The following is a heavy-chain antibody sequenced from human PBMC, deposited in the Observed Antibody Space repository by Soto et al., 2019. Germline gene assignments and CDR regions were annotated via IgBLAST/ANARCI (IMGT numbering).Heavy chain of an antibody. CDR2: TSHDENNK. D-gene: IGHD3-10*01. CDR3: ARATSLRLGSFEN. CDR1: GFTFNRNA. V-gene: IGHV3-30-3*01. Sequence: PGGSLRLSCAASGFTFNRNAMHWVRQAPGRGLEWVAVTSHDENNKYYADSVKDRFTIFRDNSKSALYLRMNSLRLEDTALYYCARATSLRLGSFENWGQGALVTVSS. J-gene: IGHJ4*02.